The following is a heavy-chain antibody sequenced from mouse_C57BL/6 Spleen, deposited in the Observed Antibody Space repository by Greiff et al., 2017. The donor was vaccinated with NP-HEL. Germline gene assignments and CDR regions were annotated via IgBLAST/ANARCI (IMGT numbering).Heavy chain of an antibody. V-gene: IGHV5-2*01. J-gene: IGHJ1*03. D-gene: IGHD2-4*01. CDR3: ARKGNYDYDDWYFDV. Sequence: EVKLMESGGGLVQPGESLKLSCESNEYEFPSHDMSWVRKTPEKRLELVAAINSDGGSTYYPDTMERRFIISRDNTKKTLYLQMSSLRSEDTALYYCARKGNYDYDDWYFDVWGTGTTVTVSS. CDR2: INSDGGST. CDR1: EYEFPSHD.